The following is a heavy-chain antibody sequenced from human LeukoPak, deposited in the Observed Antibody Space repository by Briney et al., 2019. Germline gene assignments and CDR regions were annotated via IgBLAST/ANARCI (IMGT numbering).Heavy chain of an antibody. Sequence: GSSVSPSCTPSLYTFTPSGISSVPQAPGHRLRCRGGISGYIGNRKYAQKLQGRVTMTTDTPTSTAYMEVRSLRCDDTAVYYCAREGSLAPGSREFDSWGQRTLLTVSS. J-gene: IGHJ4*02. V-gene: IGHV1-18*01. D-gene: IGHD6-6*01. CDR3: AREGSLAPGSREFDS. CDR1: LYTFTPSG. CDR2: ISGYIGNR.